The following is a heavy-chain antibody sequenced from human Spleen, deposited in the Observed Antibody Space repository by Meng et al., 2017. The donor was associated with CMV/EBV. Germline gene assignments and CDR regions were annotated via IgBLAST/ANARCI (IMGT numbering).Heavy chain of an antibody. CDR2: ISSGSDYI. CDR3: AGDRCSSTSCDYYYYGMDV. D-gene: IGHD2-2*01. V-gene: IGHV3-21*01. CDR1: GFTFSRYS. J-gene: IGHJ6*02. Sequence: GGSLRLSCAASGFTFSRYSMNWVRQAPGKGLEWVSSISSGSDYIYYADSVKGRFTISRDNAKNSLYLQMNSLRAEDTAVYYCAGDRCSSTSCDYYYYGMDVWGQGTTVTVSS.